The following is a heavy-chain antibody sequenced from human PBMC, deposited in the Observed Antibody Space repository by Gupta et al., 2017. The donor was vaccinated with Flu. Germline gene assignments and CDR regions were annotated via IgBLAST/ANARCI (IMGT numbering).Heavy chain of an antibody. V-gene: IGHV3-21*01. CDR2: ISSSSSYI. Sequence: GWVSSISSSSSYIYYADSVKGRFTISRDNAKNSLYLQMNSLRAEDTAVYYCAREGYYDSSGYSDAFDIWGQGTMVTVSS. J-gene: IGHJ3*02. D-gene: IGHD3-22*01. CDR3: AREGYYDSSGYSDAFDI.